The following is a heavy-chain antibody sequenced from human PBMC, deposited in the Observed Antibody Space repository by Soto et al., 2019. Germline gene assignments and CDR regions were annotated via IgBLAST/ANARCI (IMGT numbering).Heavy chain of an antibody. Sequence: SVKVSCKASGGTFSSYAISWVRQAPGQGLEWMGGIIPIFGTANYAQKFQGRDTITADESTSTAYMELSSLRSEDTAVYYCARGGGYSGYEGHYYYYGMDVWGQGTTVTVSS. V-gene: IGHV1-69*13. CDR3: ARGGGYSGYEGHYYYYGMDV. CDR2: IIPIFGTA. D-gene: IGHD5-12*01. CDR1: GGTFSSYA. J-gene: IGHJ6*02.